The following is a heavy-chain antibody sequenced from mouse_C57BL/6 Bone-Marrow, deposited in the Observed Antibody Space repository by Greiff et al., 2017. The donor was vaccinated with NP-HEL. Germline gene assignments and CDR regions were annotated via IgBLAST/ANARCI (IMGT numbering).Heavy chain of an antibody. V-gene: IGHV5-9*01. CDR3: ARQEGYYDYDDAMDY. CDR1: GFTFSSYT. J-gene: IGHJ4*01. Sequence: EVNLVESGGGLVKPGGSLKLSCAASGFTFSSYTMSWVRQTPEKRLEWVATISGGGGNTYYPDSVKGRFTISRDNAKNTLYLQMSSLRSEDTALYYCARQEGYYDYDDAMDYWGQGTSVTVSS. CDR2: ISGGGGNT. D-gene: IGHD2-4*01.